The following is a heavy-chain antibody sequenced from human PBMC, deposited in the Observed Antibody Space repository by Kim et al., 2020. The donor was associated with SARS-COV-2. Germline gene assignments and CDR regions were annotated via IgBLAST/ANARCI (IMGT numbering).Heavy chain of an antibody. CDR3: ARALSSYSTPLDY. J-gene: IGHJ4*02. Sequence: YADSVKGRFTISRDNSKNSLYLQMNSLRAEDTAVYYCARALSSYSTPLDYWGQGTLVTVSS. V-gene: IGHV3-30*01. D-gene: IGHD6-13*01.